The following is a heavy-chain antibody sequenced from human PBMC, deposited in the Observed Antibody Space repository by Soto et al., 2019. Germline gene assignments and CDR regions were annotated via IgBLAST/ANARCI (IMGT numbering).Heavy chain of an antibody. CDR3: ARQMFIGGMDV. Sequence: QVQLQESGPGLVKPSETLSLTCTASGASISSYYWCWIRQPPGKGLEWIAYIYYSGSTNYNPSLKSRVTISVDTSKNQFSLRLSSVTAADTAVYHCARQMFIGGMDVWGQGTTVTVSS. CDR1: GASISSYY. V-gene: IGHV4-59*08. CDR2: IYYSGST. D-gene: IGHD2-15*01. J-gene: IGHJ6*02.